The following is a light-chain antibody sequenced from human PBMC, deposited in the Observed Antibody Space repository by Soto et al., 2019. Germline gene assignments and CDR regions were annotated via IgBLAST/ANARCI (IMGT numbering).Light chain of an antibody. J-gene: IGLJ1*01. Sequence: QSALTQPPSASGSPGQSVTISCTGTSNDVGGYNYVSWYQQHQGKAPKLMIYEVNKRPSGVPDRCSGSKSGNTASLTVSGLQAEDEADYYCSSFAVSNSFVFGTGTKLTVL. CDR2: EVN. CDR1: SNDVGGYNY. V-gene: IGLV2-8*01. CDR3: SSFAVSNSFV.